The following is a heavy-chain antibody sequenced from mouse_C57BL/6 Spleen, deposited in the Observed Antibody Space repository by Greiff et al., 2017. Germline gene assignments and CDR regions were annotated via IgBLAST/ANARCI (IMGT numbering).Heavy chain of an antibody. CDR1: GYTFTSYG. J-gene: IGHJ4*01. V-gene: IGHV1-81*01. CDR2: IYPRSGNT. Sequence: VQLQQSGAELARPGASVKLSCKASGYTFTSYGISWVKQRPGQGLEWIGEIYPRSGNTYYNEKFKGKATLTADKSSSTAYMELRSLTSEDSAVYFCATVTTVVEGATMDYWGQGTSVTVSS. D-gene: IGHD1-1*01. CDR3: ATVTTVVEGATMDY.